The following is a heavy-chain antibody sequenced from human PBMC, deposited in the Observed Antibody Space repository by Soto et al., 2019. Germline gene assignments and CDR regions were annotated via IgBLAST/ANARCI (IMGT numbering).Heavy chain of an antibody. CDR2: IKSKTDGGTT. Sequence: GALRLSCAASGFTFSNAWMSWVRQAPGKGLEWVGRIKSKTDGGTTDYAAPVKGRFTISRDDSKNTLYLQMNSLKTEDTAVYYCTTAAGPPNMVRGVLIPISGMDVWGQGTTVTVSS. J-gene: IGHJ6*02. V-gene: IGHV3-15*01. D-gene: IGHD3-10*01. CDR3: TTAAGPPNMVRGVLIPISGMDV. CDR1: GFTFSNAW.